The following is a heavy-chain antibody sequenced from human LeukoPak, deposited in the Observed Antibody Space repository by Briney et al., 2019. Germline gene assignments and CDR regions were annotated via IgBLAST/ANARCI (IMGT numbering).Heavy chain of an antibody. J-gene: IGHJ4*02. CDR3: ARGSAYCSGGSCYEFGY. V-gene: IGHV4-59*01. CDR1: GGSISSYY. CDR2: IYYSGST. Sequence: SETLSLTCTVSGGSISSYYWSWIRQPPGKGLEWIGYIYYSGSTNYNPSLKSRVTISVDTSKNQFTLKLSSVTAADTAVYYCARGSAYCSGGSCYEFGYWGQGTLVTVSS. D-gene: IGHD2-15*01.